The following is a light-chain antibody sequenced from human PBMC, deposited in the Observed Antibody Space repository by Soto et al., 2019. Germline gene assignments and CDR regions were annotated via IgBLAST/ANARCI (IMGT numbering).Light chain of an antibody. CDR3: HQRQSWPLT. CDR2: LAS. Sequence: EIVLTQSPATLSSFPGDRVTLSCRASQAVNTRLAWYQHRPGQAPRPLIYLASNRAAGVPARFSGGGSGTDFTLTSSDVEPEDFAVYYCHQRQSWPLTFGQGTTVDI. J-gene: IGKJ1*01. CDR1: QAVNTR. V-gene: IGKV3-11*01.